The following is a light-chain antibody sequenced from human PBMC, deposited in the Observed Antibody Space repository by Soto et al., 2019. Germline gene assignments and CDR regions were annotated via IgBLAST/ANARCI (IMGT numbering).Light chain of an antibody. J-gene: IGKJ1*01. CDR1: QDIYNE. CDR3: QQFNTSPWT. Sequence: DIQMTQSPSTLSAFVGDRVTITCRASQDIYNEVAWYQQKPGKAPKVLIYTASTLVSGLPSRFSGSGSGTEFSLTISSLQPDDFATYYCQQFNTSPWTFGRGTKVEIK. V-gene: IGKV1-5*03. CDR2: TAS.